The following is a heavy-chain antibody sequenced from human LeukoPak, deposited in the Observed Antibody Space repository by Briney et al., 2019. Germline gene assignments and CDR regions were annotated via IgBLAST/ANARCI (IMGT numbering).Heavy chain of an antibody. CDR2: IIPIFGTA. J-gene: IGHJ6*03. CDR1: GGTFSSYA. Sequence: GSSVKVSCKASGGTFSSYAISWVRQAPGQGLEWMGGIIPIFGTANYAQKFQGRVTITADESTSTAYMELSSLRSEDTAVYYCARGAFWSGYLAYYYYYMDVWGKGTTVTVSS. CDR3: ARGAFWSGYLAYYYYYMDV. V-gene: IGHV1-69*01. D-gene: IGHD3-3*01.